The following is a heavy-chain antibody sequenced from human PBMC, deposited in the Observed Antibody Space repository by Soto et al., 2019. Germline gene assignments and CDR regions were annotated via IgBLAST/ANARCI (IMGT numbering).Heavy chain of an antibody. J-gene: IGHJ6*02. Sequence: SETLSLTCGVSGNSISSSKWWTWVRQTPGNGLEWIGKIDHNGVANYNPSLEGRVTISKDISKNQISLKVTSVTAADSAVYYCARMNRDYYYYGMDVWGQGATVTVSS. CDR2: IDHNGVA. V-gene: IGHV4-4*02. CDR3: ARMNRDYYYYGMDV. CDR1: GNSISSSKW.